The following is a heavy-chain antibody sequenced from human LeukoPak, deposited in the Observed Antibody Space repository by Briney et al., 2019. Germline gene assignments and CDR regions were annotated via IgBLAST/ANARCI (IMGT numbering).Heavy chain of an antibody. Sequence: PSKTLSLTCAVYGGSFSGYYWSWIRQPPGKGLEWIGEINHSGSTNYNPSLKSRVTISVDTSKNQFSLKLSSVTAADTAVYYCASGRGIAAAGKVSGWFDPWGQGTLVTVSS. J-gene: IGHJ5*02. CDR1: GGSFSGYY. CDR2: INHSGST. D-gene: IGHD6-13*01. V-gene: IGHV4-34*01. CDR3: ASGRGIAAAGKVSGWFDP.